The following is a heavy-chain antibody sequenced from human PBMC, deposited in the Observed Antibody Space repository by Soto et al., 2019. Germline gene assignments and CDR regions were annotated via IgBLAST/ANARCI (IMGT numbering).Heavy chain of an antibody. V-gene: IGHV3-21*01. CDR3: ARDLVVPAAIDY. CDR2: ISSSSSYI. Sequence: PGGSLRLSCAASGFTFSSYSMNWVRQAPGKGLEWVSSISSSSSYIYYVDSVKGRFTISRDNAKNSLYLQMNSLRAEDTAVYYCARDLVVPAAIDYWGQGTLVTVSS. J-gene: IGHJ4*02. D-gene: IGHD2-2*01. CDR1: GFTFSSYS.